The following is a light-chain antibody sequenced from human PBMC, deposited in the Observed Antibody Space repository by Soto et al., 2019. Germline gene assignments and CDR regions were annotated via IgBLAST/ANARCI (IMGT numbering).Light chain of an antibody. CDR3: SSYTSSSTLVI. Sequence: QSALTQPASVSGSPGQSITISCTGTSSDVGGYKYVSWYQQHPAKAPKLMIYDVTNRPSGVSNRFSGSKSGNTASLTISGLQAEDEADYYCSSYTSSSTLVIFGGGTKLTVL. CDR2: DVT. J-gene: IGLJ2*01. V-gene: IGLV2-14*01. CDR1: SSDVGGYKY.